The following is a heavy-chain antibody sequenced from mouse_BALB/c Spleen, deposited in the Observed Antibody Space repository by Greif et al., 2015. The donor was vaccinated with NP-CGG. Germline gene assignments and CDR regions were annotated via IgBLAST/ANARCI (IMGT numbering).Heavy chain of an antibody. CDR2: IYPGGGYT. D-gene: IGHD2-1*01. Sequence: QVQLKESGAELVRPGTSVKISCKASGYTFTNYWLGWVKQRPGHGLEWIGDIYPGGGYTNYNEKFKGKATLTADTSSSTAYMQLSGLTSEDSAVYFCARGGGNYAYYFDYWGQGTTLTVSS. V-gene: IGHV1-63*02. CDR1: GYTFTNYW. CDR3: ARGGGNYAYYFDY. J-gene: IGHJ2*01.